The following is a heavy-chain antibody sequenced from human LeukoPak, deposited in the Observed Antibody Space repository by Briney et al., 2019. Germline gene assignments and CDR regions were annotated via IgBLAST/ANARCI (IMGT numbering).Heavy chain of an antibody. Sequence: PGGSLRLSCAASGFTFSSYGMHWVRQAPGKGLEWVAVISYDGSNKYYADSVKGRFTISRDNSKNTLYLQMNSLRAEDTAVYYCAKEGARSSGWFIDYWGQGTLVTVSS. CDR1: GFTFSSYG. CDR3: AKEGARSSGWFIDY. CDR2: ISYDGSNK. V-gene: IGHV3-30*18. D-gene: IGHD6-19*01. J-gene: IGHJ4*02.